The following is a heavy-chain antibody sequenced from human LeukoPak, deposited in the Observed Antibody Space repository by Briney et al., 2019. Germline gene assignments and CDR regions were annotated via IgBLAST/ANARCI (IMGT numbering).Heavy chain of an antibody. CDR1: GGSFSGYY. V-gene: IGHV4-34*01. CDR3: AIGEIYAAAQTNNWSDP. CDR2: INHSGST. D-gene: IGHD2-2*01. Sequence: SETLSLTYAFYGGSFSGYYWSGIRQPPGKGLEWIGEINHSGSTNYNPSLKSRVAISVDTSKNHFSLKLSSVTAADTAVYYCAIGEIYAAAQTNNWSDPWGQGTLVTVSS. J-gene: IGHJ5*02.